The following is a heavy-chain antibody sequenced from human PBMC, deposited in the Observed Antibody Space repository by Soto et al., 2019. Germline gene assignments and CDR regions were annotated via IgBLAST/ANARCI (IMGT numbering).Heavy chain of an antibody. D-gene: IGHD3-10*01. V-gene: IGHV3-30*03. J-gene: IGHJ6*02. CDR1: GFTFRSYG. CDR3: ATEFGWELHLSHPSYNAGMDG. Sequence: QVQLVESGGGVVQPGRSLRLSCAASGFTFRSYGMHWVRQAPGKGLEWVALMSFDGSNKYYADSVRGRFTISSDNSKGTLYVQMAILRPEDTAVYYCATEFGWELHLSHPSYNAGMDGWGQGTRVTVPS. CDR2: MSFDGSNK.